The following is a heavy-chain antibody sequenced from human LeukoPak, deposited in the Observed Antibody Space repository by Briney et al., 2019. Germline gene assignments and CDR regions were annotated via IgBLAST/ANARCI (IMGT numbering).Heavy chain of an antibody. Sequence: PGGSLRLSCAASGFTFSYYNMNWVRQAPGKGLEWVSSISSSSSYIYYADSVKGRFTISRDNAKNSLYLQMNSLRAEDTAVYYCARDRGDGYKVYFQHWGQGTLVTVSS. CDR3: ARDRGDGYKVYFQH. CDR1: GFTFSYYN. D-gene: IGHD5-24*01. V-gene: IGHV3-21*01. J-gene: IGHJ1*01. CDR2: ISSSSSYI.